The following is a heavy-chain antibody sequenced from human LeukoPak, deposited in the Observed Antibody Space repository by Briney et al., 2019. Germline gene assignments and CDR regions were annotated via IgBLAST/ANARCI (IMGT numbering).Heavy chain of an antibody. CDR3: ATDNWGGSYYFDY. CDR2: IKQDGSEK. V-gene: IGHV3-7*01. J-gene: IGHJ4*02. CDR1: GFTFSSYW. Sequence: GGSLRLSCAASGFTFSSYWMSWVRQAPGKGLEWVANIKQDGSEKYYVDSVKGRFTISRDNAKNSLYLQMNSLRAEDTAVYYCATDNWGGSYYFDYWGQGTLVTVSS. D-gene: IGHD7-27*01.